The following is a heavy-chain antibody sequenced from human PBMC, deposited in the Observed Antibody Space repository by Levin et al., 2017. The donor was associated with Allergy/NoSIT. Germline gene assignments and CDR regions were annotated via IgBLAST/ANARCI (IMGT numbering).Heavy chain of an antibody. CDR3: ARDPRIRRGCYLDY. V-gene: IGHV3-30*03. CDR1: GFPLRSYD. Sequence: HGESLKISCEGSGFPLRSYDMHWVRQAPGKGLEWLTVTSFDGRNQYYADSVKGRFIVSRDNPRNTLYLQMNSLRSEDTAVYYCARDPRIRRGCYLDYWGQGALVTVSS. CDR2: TSFDGRNQ. J-gene: IGHJ4*02. D-gene: IGHD2-15*01.